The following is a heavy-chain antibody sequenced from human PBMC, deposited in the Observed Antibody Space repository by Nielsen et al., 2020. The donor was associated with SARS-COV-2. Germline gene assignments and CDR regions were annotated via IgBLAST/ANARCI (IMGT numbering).Heavy chain of an antibody. J-gene: IGHJ6*02. D-gene: IGHD6-13*01. CDR2: ISAYNGNT. CDR1: GYTFTSYG. V-gene: IGHV1-18*01. CDR3: ARRSSSSWYTPYYYYGMDV. Sequence: ASVKVSCKASGYTFTSYGISWVRQAPGQGLEWMGWISAYNGNTNYAQKLLGRVTMTTDTSTSTAYMELRSLRSDDTAVYYCARRSSSSWYTPYYYYGMDVWGQGTTVTVSS.